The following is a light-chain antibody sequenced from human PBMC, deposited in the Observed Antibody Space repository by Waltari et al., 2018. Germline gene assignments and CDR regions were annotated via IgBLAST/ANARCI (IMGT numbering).Light chain of an antibody. CDR3: LQALT. V-gene: IGKV1-5*03. CDR1: ETVLTW. J-gene: IGKJ4*01. Sequence: DIQMTQSPSTLSASVGDSVTITCRASETVLTWLAWYQQKPGKAPKLLIYKASSLESGVPSRFSGSASGTEFTLTISSLQPDDSATYYCLQALTFGGGTKVEIK. CDR2: KAS.